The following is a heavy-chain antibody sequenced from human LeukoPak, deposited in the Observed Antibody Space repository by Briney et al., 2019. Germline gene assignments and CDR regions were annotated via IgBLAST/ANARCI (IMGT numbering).Heavy chain of an antibody. CDR3: ARVAQDDFSP. D-gene: IGHD3-3*01. Sequence: PGGSLRLSCAASGFTFDDWTMHWVRHGQGKGLEWVSSITGNSRDIYYRDSLKGRFTISRDNGKNSLYLQMNSLRAEDTAVYYCARVAQDDFSPWGQGTLVTVSS. J-gene: IGHJ5*02. V-gene: IGHV3-21*06. CDR2: ITGNSRDI. CDR1: GFTFDDWT.